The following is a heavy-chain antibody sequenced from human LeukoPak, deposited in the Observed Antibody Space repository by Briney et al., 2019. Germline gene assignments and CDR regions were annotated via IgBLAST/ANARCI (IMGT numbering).Heavy chain of an antibody. CDR3: AKRIYDSSGYFDY. Sequence: QTGGSLRLSCAASGFAFSSYAMSWVRQAPGKGLGWVSSIRGSGDATYYADSVKGRFTISRDNSKNTVNLQMNSLTVEDTAVYYCAKRIYDSSGYFDYWGQGTLVTVSS. D-gene: IGHD3-22*01. J-gene: IGHJ4*02. CDR2: IRGSGDAT. V-gene: IGHV3-23*01. CDR1: GFAFSSYA.